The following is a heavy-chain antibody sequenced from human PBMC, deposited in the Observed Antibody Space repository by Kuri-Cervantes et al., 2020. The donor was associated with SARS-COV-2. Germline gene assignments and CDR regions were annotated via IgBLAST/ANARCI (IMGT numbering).Heavy chain of an antibody. CDR1: GFTFSSYA. CDR2: ISYDGSNK. V-gene: IGHV3-30-3*01. Sequence: GGSLRLSCAASGFTFSSYAMHWVRQAPGKGLEWVAVISYDGSNKYYADSVKGRFTISRDNPKNTLYLQMNSLRAEDTAVYYCARKGVVVPTPVDYYYAMDVWGQGTTVTVSS. J-gene: IGHJ6*02. CDR3: ARKGVVVPTPVDYYYAMDV. D-gene: IGHD2-2*01.